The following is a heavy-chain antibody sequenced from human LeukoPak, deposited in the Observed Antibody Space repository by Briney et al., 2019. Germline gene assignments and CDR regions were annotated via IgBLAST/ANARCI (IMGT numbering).Heavy chain of an antibody. J-gene: IGHJ5*02. CDR3: TTDVYYDYVWGSYRSYP. V-gene: IGHV3-15*01. D-gene: IGHD3-16*02. CDR2: IKSKTAGGTT. Sequence: GGSLRLSCAGSGFTFCNARMSRVGQAPGKGLEWVVRIKSKTAGGTTEYAAPVNTRSTISSADSTYTQFLQMNSLKTADTAVYYCTTDVYYDYVWGSYRSYPWGQGTLVTVSS. CDR1: GFTFCNAR.